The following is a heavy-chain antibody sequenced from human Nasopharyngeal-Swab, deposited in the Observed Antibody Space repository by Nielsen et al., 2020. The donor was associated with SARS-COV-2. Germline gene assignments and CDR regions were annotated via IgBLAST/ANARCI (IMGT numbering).Heavy chain of an antibody. CDR1: GYTFTSYY. Sequence: ASVKVSCKASGYTFTSYYMHWVRQAPGQGLEWMGIINPSGGSTSYAQKFQGRVTMTRDTSTSTVYMELSSLRSEDTAVYYCARDSRNVFGVVILRYYGIDVWGQGTTVTVSS. V-gene: IGHV1-46*01. CDR3: ARDSRNVFGVVILRYYGIDV. CDR2: INPSGGST. D-gene: IGHD3-3*01. J-gene: IGHJ6*02.